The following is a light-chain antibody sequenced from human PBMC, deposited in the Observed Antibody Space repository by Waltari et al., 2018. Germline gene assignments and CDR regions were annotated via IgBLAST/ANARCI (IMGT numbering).Light chain of an antibody. V-gene: IGLV1-51*01. CDR2: DNN. J-gene: IGLJ2*01. Sequence: QSVLTQPPSVSAAPGQKVTISCSGSSSNIGNNYVSWYQHLPGTAPKLLIYDNNMPPSGIPDRFSGSTSGTSATLDRTGPQTGDEADYYCATWDNSLSAGVFGGGTKLTVL. CDR3: ATWDNSLSAGV. CDR1: SSNIGNNY.